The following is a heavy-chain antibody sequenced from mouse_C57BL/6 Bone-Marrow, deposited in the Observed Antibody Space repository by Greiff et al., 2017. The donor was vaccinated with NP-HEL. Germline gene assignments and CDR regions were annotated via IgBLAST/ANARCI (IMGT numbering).Heavy chain of an antibody. J-gene: IGHJ4*01. CDR2: IYPGDGDT. CDR3: ARSDWVYAMDY. Sequence: QVQLQQSGAELVKPGASVKISCKASGYAFSSYWMNWVKQRPGKGLEWIGQIYPGDGDTNYNGKFKGKATLTADKSSSTAYMQLSSLTSEDSAVYFCARSDWVYAMDYWGQGTSVTVSS. D-gene: IGHD4-1*01. V-gene: IGHV1-80*01. CDR1: GYAFSSYW.